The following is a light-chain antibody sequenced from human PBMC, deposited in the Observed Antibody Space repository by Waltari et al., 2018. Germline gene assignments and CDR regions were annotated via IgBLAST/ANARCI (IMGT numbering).Light chain of an antibody. J-gene: IGKJ1*01. Sequence: DIQMTQSPSTLSASVGDRVTITCRASQSVDSWLAWYQQTPRKAPRLLIQKASNLESGVPSRFSGSGFGTEFNLTISGLQPDDFATYYYQQYHTYWTFGQGTKVDIK. V-gene: IGKV1-5*03. CDR1: QSVDSW. CDR3: QQYHTYWT. CDR2: KAS.